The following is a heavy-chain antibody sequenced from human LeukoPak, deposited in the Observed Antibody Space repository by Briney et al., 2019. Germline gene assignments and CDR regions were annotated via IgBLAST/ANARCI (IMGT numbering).Heavy chain of an antibody. Sequence: GGSLRLSCAASGFTFSSYSMNWVRQAPGKGLEWVSSISSSSSYIYYADSVKGRFTISRDNAKNSLYLQMNSLRAEDTAVYYCARVSIAAAGSPGYWGQGTLVTVSS. CDR2: ISSSSSYI. CDR3: ARVSIAAAGSPGY. V-gene: IGHV3-21*01. D-gene: IGHD6-13*01. CDR1: GFTFSSYS. J-gene: IGHJ4*02.